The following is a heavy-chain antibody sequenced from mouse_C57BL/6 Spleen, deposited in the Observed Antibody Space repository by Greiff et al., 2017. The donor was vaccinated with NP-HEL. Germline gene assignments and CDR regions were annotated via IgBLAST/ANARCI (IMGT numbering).Heavy chain of an antibody. D-gene: IGHD1-1*01. CDR3: ARNYGSSYDAMDY. CDR1: GYTFTSYW. Sequence: VQLQQPGAELVRPGSSVKLSCKASGYTFTSYWMHWVKQRPKQGLEWIGNIDPSDSETHYNQKFKDKATLTVDKSSSTAYMQLSSLTSEDSAVYYGARNYGSSYDAMDYWGQGTSVTVSS. CDR2: IDPSDSET. V-gene: IGHV1-52*01. J-gene: IGHJ4*01.